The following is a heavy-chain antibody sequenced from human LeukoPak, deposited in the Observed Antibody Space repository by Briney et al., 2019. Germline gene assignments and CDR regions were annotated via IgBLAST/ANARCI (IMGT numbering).Heavy chain of an antibody. V-gene: IGHV3-43*01. CDR2: ISWDGGSR. CDR1: GFSFDEYT. D-gene: IGHD3-22*01. Sequence: GGSLRLSCAASGFSFDEYTLHWVRQAPGKGLEWVSLISWDGGSRDYADSVKGRFTISRDNSKNSLYLQMNSLRTDDTALYYCAKDLDSSGYYFYFRHWGQGTLVTVSS. J-gene: IGHJ1*01. CDR3: AKDLDSSGYYFYFRH.